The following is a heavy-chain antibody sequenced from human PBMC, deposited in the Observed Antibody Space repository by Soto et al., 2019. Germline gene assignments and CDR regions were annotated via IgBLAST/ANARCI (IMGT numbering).Heavy chain of an antibody. V-gene: IGHV4-30-2*01. CDR2: IYHSGST. D-gene: IGHD6-13*01. CDR3: ARGGGSPYHNHEFDF. CDR1: GGSISSGGYS. Sequence: PSETLSLTCAVSGGSISSGGYSWSWIRQPPGKGLEWIGYIYHSGSTYYNPSLKSRVTISIDTSTNQFSLTLSSVTAADTAVYHCARGGGSPYHNHEFDFWSQGTLVTVSS. J-gene: IGHJ4*02.